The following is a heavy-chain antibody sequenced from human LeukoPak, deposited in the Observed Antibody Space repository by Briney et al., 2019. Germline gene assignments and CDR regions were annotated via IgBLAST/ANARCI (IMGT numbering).Heavy chain of an antibody. CDR1: GFTFSTFA. V-gene: IGHV3-23*01. J-gene: IGHJ4*02. D-gene: IGHD2-8*02. CDR3: ATYRQVLLPFES. Sequence: GGSLRLSCEASGFTFSTFAMIWVRQPPGKGLEWVSSIFPSGGEIHYADSVRGRFTISRDNSKSTLSLQMNSLRAEDTAIYYCATYRQVLLPFESWGQGTLITVSS. CDR2: IFPSGGEI.